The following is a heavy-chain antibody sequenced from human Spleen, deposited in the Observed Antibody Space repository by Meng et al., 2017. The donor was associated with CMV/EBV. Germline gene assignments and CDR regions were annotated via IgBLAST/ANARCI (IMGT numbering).Heavy chain of an antibody. CDR3: ARGYCSSTSCLYYFDY. CDR2: VNWNSGST. V-gene: IGHV3-20*03. D-gene: IGHD2-2*01. CDR1: FSVNGGG. Sequence: FSVNGGGMRRVRQAPGEGLEWGTGVNWNSGSTGYADSVKSRFTISRDNAKNYLYLQMNSLRAEDTALYYCARGYCSSTSCLYYFDYWGQGTLVTVSS. J-gene: IGHJ4*02.